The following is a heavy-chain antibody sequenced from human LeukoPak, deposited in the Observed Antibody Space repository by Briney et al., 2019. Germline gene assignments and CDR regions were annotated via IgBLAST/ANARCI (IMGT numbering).Heavy chain of an antibody. CDR3: AQGALYYSDV. CDR1: GFTFSGYG. Sequence: PGGSLRLSCAASGFTFSGYGMSWVRQAPGKGLEWVSGISGSGGSTDYADSVKGRFTISRDNSKNTLYVQMNSLRAEDTAVYYCAQGALYYSDVWRKGTTDTISS. J-gene: IGHJ6*03. CDR2: ISGSGGST. V-gene: IGHV3-23*01.